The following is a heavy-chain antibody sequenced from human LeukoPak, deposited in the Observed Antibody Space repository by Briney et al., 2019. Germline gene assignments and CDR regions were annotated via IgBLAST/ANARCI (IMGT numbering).Heavy chain of an antibody. D-gene: IGHD7-27*01. Sequence: PGGSLRLSCAASGFTFSSYGMSWVRQAPGKGLEWVSVMYSSDITSYADSVKGRFTIYRDNSKNTLYLQMNSLRAEDTAVYYCARESWGPVGGYFDYWGQGTLVTVSS. CDR3: ARESWGPVGGYFDY. CDR2: MYSSDIT. CDR1: GFTFSSYG. J-gene: IGHJ4*02. V-gene: IGHV3-66*01.